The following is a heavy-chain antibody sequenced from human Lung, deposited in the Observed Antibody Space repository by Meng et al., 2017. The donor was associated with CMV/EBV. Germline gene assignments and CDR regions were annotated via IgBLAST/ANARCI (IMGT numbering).Heavy chain of an antibody. CDR2: ISCDGGST. J-gene: IGHJ6*02. CDR1: GFTFDDYT. Sequence: GESXKISCAASGFTFDDYTMHWVRQAPGKGLEWVSLISCDGGSTYYADSVKGRFTISRDNSKNSLYLQMNSLRTEDTALYYCDKAGHVDTSSGMDVWGQGTTVTVSS. D-gene: IGHD5-18*01. V-gene: IGHV3-43*01. CDR3: DKAGHVDTSSGMDV.